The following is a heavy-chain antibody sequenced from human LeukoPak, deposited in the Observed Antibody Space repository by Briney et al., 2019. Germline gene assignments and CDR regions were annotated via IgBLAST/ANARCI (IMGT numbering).Heavy chain of an antibody. Sequence: SETPSLTCTVSGGSVSSDYWSWIRQTPGKGLEWIGYIYYSGNTNYNPSLKSRVTISVDTSKNQFSLKLSSVTAADTAVYYCARGPLYYDFWSGYFYYFDYWGQGTLVTVSS. J-gene: IGHJ4*02. CDR2: IYYSGNT. CDR1: GGSVSSDY. D-gene: IGHD3-3*01. CDR3: ARGPLYYDFWSGYFYYFDY. V-gene: IGHV4-59*02.